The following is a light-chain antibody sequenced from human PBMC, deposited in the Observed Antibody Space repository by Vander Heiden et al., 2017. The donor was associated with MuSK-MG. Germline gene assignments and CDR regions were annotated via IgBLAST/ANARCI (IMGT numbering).Light chain of an antibody. CDR1: NSNIGAGYD. V-gene: IGLV1-40*01. CDR2: GNS. CDR3: QSYDSSLTGWV. J-gene: IGLJ3*02. Sequence: QSVLTQPPSALGAPGQRVTISCTGSNSNIGAGYDVHWYQQFPGTAPKLLIYGNSNRPSGVPDRFSGSKSGTSASLAITGLRAEDEADYYCQSYDSSLTGWVFGGGTKVAVL.